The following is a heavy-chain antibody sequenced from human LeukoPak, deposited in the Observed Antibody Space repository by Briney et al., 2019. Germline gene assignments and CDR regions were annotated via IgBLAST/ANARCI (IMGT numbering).Heavy chain of an antibody. J-gene: IGHJ6*03. CDR1: GFPFSSYS. CDR2: ISSSSSYI. Sequence: GALRLSCAASGFPFSSYSMNWVRPAPGKGLEWVSSISSSSSYIYYADSVKGRFTISRDNAKNSLYLQMNSLRAEDTAVYYCARDRSPYYYYYMDVWGKGTTVTISS. V-gene: IGHV3-21*01. CDR3: ARDRSPYYYYYMDV.